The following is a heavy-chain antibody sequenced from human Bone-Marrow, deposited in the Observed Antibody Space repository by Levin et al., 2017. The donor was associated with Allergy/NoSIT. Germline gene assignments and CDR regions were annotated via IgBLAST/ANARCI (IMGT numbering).Heavy chain of an antibody. J-gene: IGHJ5*02. CDR2: ISSSGSYI. CDR3: AREGYYYGSGNYYVNWFDP. D-gene: IGHD3-10*01. V-gene: IGHV3-21*01. CDR1: GFTFSSYS. Sequence: GKSLKISCAASGFTFSSYSMTWVRQAPGKGLEWVASISSSGSYIYYADSVKGRFSISRDNAKDSLYLQMDSLGAEDTAVYYCAREGYYYGSGNYYVNWFDPWGQGTLVTVSS.